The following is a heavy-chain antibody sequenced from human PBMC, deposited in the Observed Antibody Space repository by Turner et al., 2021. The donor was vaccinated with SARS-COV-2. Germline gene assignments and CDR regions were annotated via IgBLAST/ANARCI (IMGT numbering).Heavy chain of an antibody. J-gene: IGHJ5*01. V-gene: IGHV4-59*12. CDR3: ARELRFNWLDS. CDR2: IYYSGST. Sequence: QVQLQESGPGLVKPSETLSLTCTVSGGSISSYYWSWIRQPPGKGLEWIGYIYYSGSTNYNPSLKSRVTISVDTSKNQFSLRLSSVTAADTAVYFCARELRFNWLDSWGQGTLVTVSS. CDR1: GGSISSYY. D-gene: IGHD3-3*01.